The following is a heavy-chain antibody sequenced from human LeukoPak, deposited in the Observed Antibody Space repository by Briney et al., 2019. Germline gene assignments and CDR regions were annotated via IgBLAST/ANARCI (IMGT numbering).Heavy chain of an antibody. J-gene: IGHJ6*02. CDR3: ANVPATDYYYYGMDV. Sequence: GGSLRLSCAASGFTFSSYAMSWVRQAPGKGLEWVSAISASGGSTYYADSVKGRFTISRDNSKNTLYLQMNSLRAEDTAVYYCANVPATDYYYYGMDVWGQGTTVTVSS. D-gene: IGHD2-15*01. V-gene: IGHV3-23*01. CDR2: ISASGGST. CDR1: GFTFSSYA.